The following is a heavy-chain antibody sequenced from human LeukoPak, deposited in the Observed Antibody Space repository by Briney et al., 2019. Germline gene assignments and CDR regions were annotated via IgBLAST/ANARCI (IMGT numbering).Heavy chain of an antibody. J-gene: IGHJ4*02. CDR1: GGSISSYY. CDR2: IYYSGST. V-gene: IGHV4-59*01. D-gene: IGHD6-6*01. CDR3: ARHFDSSSSFCFDY. Sequence: SETLSLTCTVSGGSISSYYWSWIRQPPGKGLEWIGYIYYSGSTNYNPSLKSRVTISVDTSKNQFSLKLSSVTAADTAVYYCARHFDSSSSFCFDYWGQGTRVTVSS.